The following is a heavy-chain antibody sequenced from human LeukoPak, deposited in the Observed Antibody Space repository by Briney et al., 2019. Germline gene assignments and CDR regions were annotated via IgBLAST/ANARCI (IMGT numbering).Heavy chain of an antibody. CDR1: GGSISSSSYY. D-gene: IGHD6-13*01. Sequence: PETLSLTCTVSGGSISSSSYYWGWIRQPPGKGLEWIGYIYYSGSTNYNPSLKSRVTISVDTSKNQFSLKLSSVTAADTAVYYCARVSLAAAASEGYRWFDPWGQGTLVTVSS. CDR3: ARVSLAAAASEGYRWFDP. V-gene: IGHV4-61*05. CDR2: IYYSGST. J-gene: IGHJ5*02.